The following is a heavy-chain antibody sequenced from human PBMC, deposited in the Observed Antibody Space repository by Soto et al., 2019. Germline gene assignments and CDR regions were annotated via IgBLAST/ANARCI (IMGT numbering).Heavy chain of an antibody. D-gene: IGHD6-19*01. V-gene: IGHV4-39*01. J-gene: IGHJ6*02. Sequence: SETLSLTCTVSGGSISGNYYYWAWIRQPPGMGLEWIGSISYSGTTNSNPSLQSRITISVDTSKNQFSLRLSSVSAIDTAVYCARQENSSGGYYYYYGMDVWGQGTTVTVSS. CDR3: ARQENSSGGYYYYYGMDV. CDR1: GGSISGNYYY. CDR2: ISYSGTT.